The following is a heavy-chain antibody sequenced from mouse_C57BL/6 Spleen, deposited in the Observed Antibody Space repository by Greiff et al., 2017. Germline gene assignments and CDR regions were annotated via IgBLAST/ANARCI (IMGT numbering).Heavy chain of an antibody. D-gene: IGHD3-1*01. CDR2: INPSTGGT. CDR3: ARGLYYYAMDY. J-gene: IGHJ4*01. CDR1: GYSFTGYY. Sequence: VQLQQSGPELVKPGASVKISCKASGYSFTGYYMNWVKQSPEKSLEWIGEINPSTGGTTYNQKFKAKATLTVDKSSSTAYMQLKSLTSEDSAVYYCARGLYYYAMDYWGQGTSVTVSS. V-gene: IGHV1-42*01.